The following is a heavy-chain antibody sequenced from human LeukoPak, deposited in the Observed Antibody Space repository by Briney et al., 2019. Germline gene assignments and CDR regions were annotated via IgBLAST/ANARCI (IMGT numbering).Heavy chain of an antibody. CDR3: TREIRYFDWFQADY. CDR2: IRSKAYGGTA. D-gene: IGHD3-9*01. CDR1: GFTFGDHS. V-gene: IGHV3-49*03. J-gene: IGHJ4*02. Sequence: GGSLRLSCTASGFTFGDHSVSWFRQAPGKGLEWVGFIRSKAYGGTAEYAASVKGSFTISRDDSKSVAYLQMDSLKTEDTAVYYCTREIRYFDWFQADYWGQGTLVTVSS.